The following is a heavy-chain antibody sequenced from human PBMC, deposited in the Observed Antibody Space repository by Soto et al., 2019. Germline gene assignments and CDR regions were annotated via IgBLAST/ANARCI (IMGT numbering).Heavy chain of an antibody. V-gene: IGHV4-39*01. D-gene: IGHD2-15*01. J-gene: IGHJ5*02. CDR2: IYYSGST. CDR1: GGSISSSSYY. CDR3: ARHGVERGVAVVERFAP. Sequence: QLQLQESGPGLVKPSETLSLTCTVSGGSISSSSYYWGWIRQPPGKGLEWIGSIYYSGSTYYNPSLKSRVTIPEDTSKTQFSMKLGSVTAADTAVYYCARHGVERGVAVVERFAPWGQGTLVTVSS.